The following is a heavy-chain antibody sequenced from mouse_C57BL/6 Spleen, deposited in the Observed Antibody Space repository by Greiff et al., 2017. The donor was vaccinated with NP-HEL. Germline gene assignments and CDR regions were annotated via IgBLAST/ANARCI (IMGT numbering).Heavy chain of an antibody. CDR1: GYAFSSYW. D-gene: IGHD2-4*01. J-gene: IGHJ1*03. CDR3: ARRHYDYDEGYFDV. Sequence: VQLQQSGAELVKPGASVKISCKASGYAFSSYWMNWVKQRPGKGLEWIGQIYPGDGDTNYNGKFKGKATLTADKSSSTAYMQLSSLTSEDSAVYFCARRHYDYDEGYFDVWGTGTTVTVSS. CDR2: IYPGDGDT. V-gene: IGHV1-80*01.